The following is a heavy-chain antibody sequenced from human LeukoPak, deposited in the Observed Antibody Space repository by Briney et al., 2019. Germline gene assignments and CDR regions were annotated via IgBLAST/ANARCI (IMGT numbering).Heavy chain of an antibody. CDR2: IYSSGTT. CDR3: ARDYEKAFDY. D-gene: IGHD3-16*01. Sequence: KPSETLSLTCTVPGASVTTYYWSWIRQPAGKGLEWVGRIYSSGTTNYNLSLRGRIPMLLEKSRNHDSLKLNNAVAADTAMYYHARDYEKAFDYWGQGTLVSVSS. J-gene: IGHJ4*02. V-gene: IGHV4-4*07. CDR1: GASVTTYY.